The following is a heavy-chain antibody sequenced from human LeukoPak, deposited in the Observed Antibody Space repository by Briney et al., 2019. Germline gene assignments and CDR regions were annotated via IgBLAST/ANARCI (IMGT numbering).Heavy chain of an antibody. D-gene: IGHD3-16*01. CDR3: AIMIPSMDV. Sequence: SETLFLTCTVSGGSISSYYWSWIRQPPGKGLEWIGSIYYSGSTYYNPSLKSRVTISVDTSKNQFSLKLSSVTAADTAVYYCAIMIPSMDVWGQGTTVTVSS. J-gene: IGHJ6*02. CDR1: GGSISSYY. V-gene: IGHV4-59*05. CDR2: IYYSGST.